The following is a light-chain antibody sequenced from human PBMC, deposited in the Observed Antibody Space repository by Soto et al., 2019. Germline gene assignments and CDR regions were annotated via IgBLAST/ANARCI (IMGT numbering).Light chain of an antibody. CDR1: QSVSSSY. J-gene: IGKJ4*01. Sequence: EIVLTQSPGTLSLSPGERATLSCRASQSVSSSYLAWYQQKPGQAPRLLIYGASSRATGIPDRFSGSGSGTDFTLTIGRLEPEDLAVYYCQQYGSSPLTFGGGTKVDIK. V-gene: IGKV3-20*01. CDR2: GAS. CDR3: QQYGSSPLT.